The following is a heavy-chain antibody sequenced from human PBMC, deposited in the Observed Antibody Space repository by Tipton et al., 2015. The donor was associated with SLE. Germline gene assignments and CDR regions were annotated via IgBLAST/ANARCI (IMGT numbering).Heavy chain of an antibody. J-gene: IGHJ4*02. CDR1: GGSISSYY. V-gene: IGHV4-59*01. CDR3: ARVFRGYDFWSGYYIDY. CDR2: IYYSGST. D-gene: IGHD3-3*01. Sequence: TLSLTCTVSGGSISSYYWSWIRQPPGKGLEWIGYIYYSGSTNYNPSLKSRVTISVDTSKNQFSLKLSSVTAADTAVYYCARVFRGYDFWSGYYIDYWGQGTLVTVSS.